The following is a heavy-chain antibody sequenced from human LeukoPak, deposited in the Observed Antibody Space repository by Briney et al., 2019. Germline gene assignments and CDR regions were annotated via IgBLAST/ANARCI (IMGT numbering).Heavy chain of an antibody. D-gene: IGHD2-2*01. V-gene: IGHV1-8*01. CDR1: GYTFTSYD. CDR3: ARLLGYCSSTSCYGAFDI. J-gene: IGHJ3*02. CDR2: MNPKSGNT. Sequence: ASVKVSCTASGYTFTSYDINWVRQAPGQGLEWMGWMNPKSGNTGYAQKFQGRVTMTRNTSISTAYMELSSLRSEDTAVYYCARLLGYCSSTSCYGAFDIWGQGTMVTVSS.